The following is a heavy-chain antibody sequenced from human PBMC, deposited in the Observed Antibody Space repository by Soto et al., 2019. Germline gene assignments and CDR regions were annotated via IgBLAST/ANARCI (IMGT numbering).Heavy chain of an antibody. D-gene: IGHD5-12*01. CDR2: ISAYNGNT. Sequence: GASVKVSCKASGYTFTSYGISWVRQAPGQGLEWMGWISAYNGNTNYAQKLQGRVTMTTDTSTSTAYMELRSLRSDDTAVYYCARDEFIGYEAPRYYYYYYMDVWGKGTTVTVSS. CDR1: GYTFTSYG. V-gene: IGHV1-18*01. CDR3: ARDEFIGYEAPRYYYYYYMDV. J-gene: IGHJ6*03.